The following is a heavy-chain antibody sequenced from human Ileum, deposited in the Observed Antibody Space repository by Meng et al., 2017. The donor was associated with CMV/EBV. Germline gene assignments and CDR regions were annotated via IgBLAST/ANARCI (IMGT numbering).Heavy chain of an antibody. D-gene: IGHD3-10*01. V-gene: IGHV4-4*07. CDR1: GGSLTSYY. CDR3: ARAAARGVPVDL. Sequence: REPGPRLLQLSETLSLTCTVTGGSLTSYYWTWIRQPAGKGLEWIGRIHPTGTTDDNPSLRSRVSMSLDKSKNQFSLKLTSVTAADTAVYYCARAAARGVPVDLWGQGTLVTVSS. CDR2: IHPTGTT. J-gene: IGHJ5*02.